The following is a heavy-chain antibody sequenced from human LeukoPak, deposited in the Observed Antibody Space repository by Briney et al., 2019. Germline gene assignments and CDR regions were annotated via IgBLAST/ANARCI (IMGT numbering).Heavy chain of an antibody. V-gene: IGHV3-30*18. CDR1: GITFDDYA. J-gene: IGHJ4*02. CDR3: AKPQILGVGATFSAFDY. D-gene: IGHD1-26*01. CDR2: ISYDGSNK. Sequence: GRSLRLSCAASGITFDDYAMHWVRQAPGKGLEWVAIISYDGSNKFYADSVQGRFTISRDNSKNTLYLQMNSLGAEDTAVYYCAKPQILGVGATFSAFDYWGQGTLVTVSS.